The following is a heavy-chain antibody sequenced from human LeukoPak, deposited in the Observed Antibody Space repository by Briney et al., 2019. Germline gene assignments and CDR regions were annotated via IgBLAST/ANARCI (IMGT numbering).Heavy chain of an antibody. J-gene: IGHJ4*02. V-gene: IGHV4-30-4*01. CDR2: IYYSGST. CDR1: GGSISSGDYY. CDR3: ARAVYGILTGPHTVAY. D-gene: IGHD3-9*01. Sequence: PSETLSLTCTVSGGSISSGDYYWSWIRQPPGKGLQWIGYIYYSGSTYYNPSLKSRVTISLDTSKTQFSLQLSSATAADTAVYYCARAVYGILTGPHTVAYWGQGTLVTAPS.